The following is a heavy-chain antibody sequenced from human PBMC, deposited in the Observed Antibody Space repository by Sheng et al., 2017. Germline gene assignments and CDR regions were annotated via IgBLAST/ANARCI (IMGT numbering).Heavy chain of an antibody. J-gene: IGHJ6*02. Sequence: QVQLVQSGAEVKKPGSSVKVSCKASGGTLNNYAISWVRQAPGQGLEWMGRVIPVFRTPNYAQKFQGRVTITADVSTSTVYMELTSLTSEDTAIYYFARFRGKCGGDCYPTDVWGQGTTVTVSS. CDR2: VIPVFRTP. CDR3: ARFRGKCGGDCYPTDV. V-gene: IGHV1-69*18. D-gene: IGHD2-21*02. CDR1: GGTLNNYA.